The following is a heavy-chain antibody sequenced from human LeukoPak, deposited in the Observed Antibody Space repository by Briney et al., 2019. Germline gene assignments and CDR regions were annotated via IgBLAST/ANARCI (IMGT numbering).Heavy chain of an antibody. J-gene: IGHJ4*02. CDR1: GFTFSDYW. Sequence: GSLRLSCAASGFTFSDYWMSWVRQAPGKGLEWVANIKQDGSEKYYVDSVKGRFTISRDNAKNSLYLQMNSLRAEDTSVYYCASDSTSIDYWGQGTLVTVSS. V-gene: IGHV3-7*01. CDR3: ASDSTSIDY. CDR2: IKQDGSEK.